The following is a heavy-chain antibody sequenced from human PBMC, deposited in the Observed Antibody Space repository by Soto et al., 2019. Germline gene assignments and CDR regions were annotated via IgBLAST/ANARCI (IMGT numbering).Heavy chain of an antibody. CDR1: GGSISSYY. V-gene: IGHV4-59*01. Sequence: SETLSLTCTVSGGSISSYYWSWIRQPPGKGLEWIGYIYYSGSTNYNPSLKSRVTISVDTSKNQFSLKLSSVTAADTAVYYCARDRTMDERYYYYYMDVWGKGTTVTVSS. J-gene: IGHJ6*03. CDR2: IYYSGST. CDR3: ARDRTMDERYYYYYMDV. D-gene: IGHD3-10*01.